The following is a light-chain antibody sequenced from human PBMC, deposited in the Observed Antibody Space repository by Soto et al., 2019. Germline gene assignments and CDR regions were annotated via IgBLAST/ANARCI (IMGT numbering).Light chain of an antibody. CDR2: EGN. J-gene: IGLJ1*01. CDR3: SSYTTSYFDV. CDR1: VSDVGTFGP. V-gene: IGLV2-14*02. Sequence: QSVLTQPASVSGSPGQSITISCTGSVSDVGTFGPVSWYQQHPGQVPKLIIYEGNRRPSGVSYRFSASKSAFTASLTISGLQAEDEAHYYCSSYTTSYFDVFGPGTKLTVL.